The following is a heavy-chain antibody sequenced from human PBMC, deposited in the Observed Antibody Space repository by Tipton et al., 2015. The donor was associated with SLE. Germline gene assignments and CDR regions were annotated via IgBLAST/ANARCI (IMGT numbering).Heavy chain of an antibody. CDR3: ARHARNGFNFDI. CDR2: IYRSGST. J-gene: IGHJ3*02. CDR1: GYSISSGYY. Sequence: TLSLTCAVSGYSISSGYYWGWIRQPPGKGLEWIGSIYRSGSTYYNPSLKSRVTISVDTSKNQFSLRLTSVIAADTAVYYCARHARNGFNFDIWGQGTIVTVSS. D-gene: IGHD3-3*01. V-gene: IGHV4-38-2*01.